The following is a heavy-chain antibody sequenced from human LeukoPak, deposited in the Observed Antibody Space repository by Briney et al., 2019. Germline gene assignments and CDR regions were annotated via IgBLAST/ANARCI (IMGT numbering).Heavy chain of an antibody. Sequence: GGSLRLSCAASGFTFTNAWMTWVRQAPGKGLEWVGRIKSKADAGTTDCAAPVKGRFTISRDDSKNTLYLQMNSLKTEDTAVYYCATDGGSTGYYGRSDYWGQGTLVTVSS. D-gene: IGHD3-22*01. V-gene: IGHV3-15*01. CDR2: IKSKADAGTT. CDR1: GFTFTNAW. CDR3: ATDGGSTGYYGRSDY. J-gene: IGHJ4*02.